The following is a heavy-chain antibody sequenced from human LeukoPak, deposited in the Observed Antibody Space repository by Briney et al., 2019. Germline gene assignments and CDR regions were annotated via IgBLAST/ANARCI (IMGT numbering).Heavy chain of an antibody. CDR2: ISSSSSYI. Sequence: GGSLRLSCAASGFTFSSYSMNWVRQAPGKGLEWVSSISSSSSYIYYADSVKGRFTISRGNANNLLYLQMNSLRGEDTAVYYCTRDRSRAEDDWGQGTLVTVSS. D-gene: IGHD1-14*01. J-gene: IGHJ4*02. CDR1: GFTFSSYS. V-gene: IGHV3-21*01. CDR3: TRDRSRAEDD.